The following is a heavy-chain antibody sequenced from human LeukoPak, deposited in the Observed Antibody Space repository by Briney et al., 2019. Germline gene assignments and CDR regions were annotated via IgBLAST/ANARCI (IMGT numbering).Heavy chain of an antibody. CDR2: IRYDGSDK. V-gene: IGHV3-30*02. CDR1: GVTFSRYG. Sequence: QPGGSLRLSCAASGVTFSRYGMHWVRQAPGKGLEWVSFIRYDGSDKYYVDSVKGRFTISRDNSKNTLYLQLNSLRVEDTAVYYCATEGFDPWGQGTLVTVSS. J-gene: IGHJ5*02. CDR3: ATEGFDP.